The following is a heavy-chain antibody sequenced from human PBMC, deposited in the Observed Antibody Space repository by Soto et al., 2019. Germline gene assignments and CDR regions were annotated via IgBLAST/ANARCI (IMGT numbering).Heavy chain of an antibody. J-gene: IGHJ6*02. V-gene: IGHV1-69*12. CDR2: IIPIFGTA. CDR3: AGPPELTRIYSYDGMAV. CDR1: GGTFSSYA. Sequence: QVQLVQSGAEVKKPGSSVKVSCKASGGTFSSYAISWVRQAPGQGLEWMGGIIPIFGTADYAQKFQGRVTIAADESTSTAYMELSSLRSEDTAVYYCAGPPELTRIYSYDGMAVWGQGATVTVSS. D-gene: IGHD1-7*01.